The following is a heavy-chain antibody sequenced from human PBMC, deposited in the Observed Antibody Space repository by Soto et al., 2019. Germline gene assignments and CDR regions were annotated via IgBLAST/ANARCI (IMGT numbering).Heavy chain of an antibody. CDR3: ARSIDGGVIVSHDAFDI. Sequence: SQTLSLTCAVYGGSFSGYYWSWIRQPPGKGLEWIGEINHSGSTNYNPSLKSRVTISVDTSKNQFSLKLSSVTAADTAVYYCARSIDGGVIVSHDAFDIWGQGTMVTVSS. V-gene: IGHV4-34*01. CDR1: GGSFSGYY. J-gene: IGHJ3*02. D-gene: IGHD3-16*02. CDR2: INHSGST.